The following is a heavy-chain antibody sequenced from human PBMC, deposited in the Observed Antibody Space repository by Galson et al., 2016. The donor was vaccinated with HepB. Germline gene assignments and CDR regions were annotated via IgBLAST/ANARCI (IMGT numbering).Heavy chain of an antibody. Sequence: QSGAEVKKPGESLKISCQGSGYSFAKYWIVWVRQMPGKGLEWMGIIYPGDSDTTYSPSFQGQVTISADKSISTAYLQWSSLKASDTATYYCARQVGATHDHWGRGTLVTVSS. V-gene: IGHV5-51*01. D-gene: IGHD1-26*01. CDR1: GYSFAKYW. J-gene: IGHJ4*02. CDR2: IYPGDSDT. CDR3: ARQVGATHDH.